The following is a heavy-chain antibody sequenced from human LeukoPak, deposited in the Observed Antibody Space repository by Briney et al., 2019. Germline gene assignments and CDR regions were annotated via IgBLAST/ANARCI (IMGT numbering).Heavy chain of an antibody. CDR3: AKDLAYRSGWFLGAFDV. CDR2: ISGSAGST. V-gene: IGHV3-23*01. Sequence: GGSVRLSCAASGFTFSNYAMSWVRQAPGKGLEWGSGISGSAGSTYYADSVKGRFSISRDNSKNTVYLQMNRLRAEDTAAYYCAKDLAYRSGWFLGAFDVWGQGTMVTVSS. J-gene: IGHJ3*01. D-gene: IGHD6-19*01. CDR1: GFTFSNYA.